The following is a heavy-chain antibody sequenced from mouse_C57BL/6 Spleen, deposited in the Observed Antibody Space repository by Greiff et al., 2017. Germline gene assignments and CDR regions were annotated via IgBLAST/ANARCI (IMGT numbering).Heavy chain of an antibody. J-gene: IGHJ2*01. Sequence: EVKLMESGEGLVKPGGSLKLSCAASGFTFSSYAMSWVRQTPEKRLEWVAYISSGGDYIYYADTVKGRFTISRDNARNTLYLQMSSLKSEDTAMYYCTRGGITGFDYWGQGTTLTVSS. CDR3: TRGGITGFDY. V-gene: IGHV5-9-1*02. CDR1: GFTFSSYA. CDR2: ISSGGDYI. D-gene: IGHD4-1*01.